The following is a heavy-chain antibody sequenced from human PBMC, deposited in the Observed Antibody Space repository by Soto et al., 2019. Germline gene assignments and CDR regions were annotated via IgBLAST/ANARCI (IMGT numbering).Heavy chain of an antibody. CDR3: AMDPTNYSDHDSY. Sequence: QVQLVQSGAEVKKPGSSVKISCKASGGTFSSYTIIWVRQAPGQGLEWMGKIIPMLGIANYGQKFQGRVPITADISTSTASMDLRSRRSEDTALYYCAMDPTNYSDHDSYWGQGTLVTGSS. V-gene: IGHV1-69*02. CDR2: IIPMLGIA. D-gene: IGHD5-12*01. J-gene: IGHJ4*02. CDR1: GGTFSSYT.